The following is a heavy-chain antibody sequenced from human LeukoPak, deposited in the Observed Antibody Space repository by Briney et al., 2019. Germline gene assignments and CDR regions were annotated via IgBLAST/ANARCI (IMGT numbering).Heavy chain of an antibody. CDR2: IYSSGST. D-gene: IGHD3-10*01. Sequence: SETLSLTCTVSGGSIRGYYCYWLRQPPGEGLEWIGFIYSSGSTAYNPSLKSRVTISLDTSKNQFSLRLNSVTAADTAVYYCAKTYYSSSGSWDWGQGTLVTVSS. CDR1: GGSIRGYY. J-gene: IGHJ1*01. CDR3: AKTYYSSSGSWD. V-gene: IGHV4-59*01.